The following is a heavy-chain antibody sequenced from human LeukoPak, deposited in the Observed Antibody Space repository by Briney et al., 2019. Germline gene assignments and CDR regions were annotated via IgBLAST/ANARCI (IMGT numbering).Heavy chain of an antibody. Sequence: SETLSLTCAVYGGSLSNYYWSWIRQPAGKALEWIGRIYTSGSTNYNPSLKSRVTISVDTSKNQFSLKLSSVTAADTAVYYCARDNYSSGYYYPWFDPWGQGTLVTVSS. D-gene: IGHD3-22*01. V-gene: IGHV4-4*07. CDR3: ARDNYSSGYYYPWFDP. CDR2: IYTSGST. J-gene: IGHJ5*02. CDR1: GGSLSNYY.